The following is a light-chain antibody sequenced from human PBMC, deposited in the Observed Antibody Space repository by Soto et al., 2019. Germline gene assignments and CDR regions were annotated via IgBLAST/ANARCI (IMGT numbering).Light chain of an antibody. CDR1: EGISSW. CDR3: QQYQSYST. CDR2: KVS. J-gene: IGKJ1*01. Sequence: DIQMTQSPSTLSASVGDRVTITCRASEGISSWLAWYQQKPGKAPKLLIYKVSGLESGVPSRFSGSGSETEFTLTINSLQPDDFATYYCQQYQSYSTFGQGTKVEI. V-gene: IGKV1-5*03.